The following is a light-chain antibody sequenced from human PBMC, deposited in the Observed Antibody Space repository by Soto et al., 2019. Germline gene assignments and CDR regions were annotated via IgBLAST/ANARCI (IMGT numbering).Light chain of an antibody. Sequence: QSALTQPDSVSGSPGQSITISCTGTSSDVGVYNYVSWYQQHPDKAPKLMIYEVSNRPSGVSNRFSGSKSGHTASLTISGLQSEDEADYFCTSYTSYSTLDVFGTGTKLTVL. V-gene: IGLV2-14*01. CDR1: SSDVGVYNY. CDR3: TSYTSYSTLDV. J-gene: IGLJ1*01. CDR2: EVS.